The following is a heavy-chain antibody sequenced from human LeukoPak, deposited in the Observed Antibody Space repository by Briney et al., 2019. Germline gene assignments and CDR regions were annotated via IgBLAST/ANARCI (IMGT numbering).Heavy chain of an antibody. V-gene: IGHV3-30*04. CDR3: ASLHNWAL. CDR2: ISYDGSNK. D-gene: IGHD5-24*01. J-gene: IGHJ1*01. Sequence: GGSLRLSCAASGFTFSSYAMHWVRQAPGKGLEWVAVISYDGSNKYYADSVKGRFTISRDNAKNSLDLQMTSLRAEDTAIYYCASLHNWALWGQGTLVTVSS. CDR1: GFTFSSYA.